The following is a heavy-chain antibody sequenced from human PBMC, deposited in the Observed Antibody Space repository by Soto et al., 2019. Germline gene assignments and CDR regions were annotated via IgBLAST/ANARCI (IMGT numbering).Heavy chain of an antibody. J-gene: IGHJ4*02. D-gene: IGHD2-15*01. CDR1: GFTFSSYA. V-gene: IGHV3-30-3*01. CDR3: ARGDGISGPEGY. Sequence: QVQLVESGGGVVQPGRSLRLSCATSGFTFSSYAMHWVRQAPGKGPEWVAIISYDGSNKYYADSVKGRFIISRDKSKNTLFLQMNSLRTEDTAVYHCARGDGISGPEGYWGQGTLVTVSS. CDR2: ISYDGSNK.